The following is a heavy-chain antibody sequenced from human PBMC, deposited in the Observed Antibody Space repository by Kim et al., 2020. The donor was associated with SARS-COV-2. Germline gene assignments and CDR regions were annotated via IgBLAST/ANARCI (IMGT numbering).Heavy chain of an antibody. CDR3: ARDIRMCGSNFYFDY. V-gene: IGHV3-11*04. CDR1: GFSFSDNY. CDR2: ISNSDGRIK. D-gene: IGHD2-21*01. J-gene: IGHJ4*02. Sequence: GGSLRLSCAASGFSFSDNYMSWIRQAPGKGLEWVSYISNSDGRIKPYTETVKGRFTISRDNARNSLYLQMNSLRAEDTAVYYCARDIRMCGSNFYFDYWGRGTLVTVSS.